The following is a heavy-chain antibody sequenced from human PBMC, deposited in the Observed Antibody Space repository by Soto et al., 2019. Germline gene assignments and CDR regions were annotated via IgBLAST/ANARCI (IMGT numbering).Heavy chain of an antibody. CDR3: ARANHVVAGIAYFDY. D-gene: IGHD6-19*01. CDR2: IYYSGST. V-gene: IGHV4-30-4*01. CDR1: GGSISSGDYY. J-gene: IGHJ4*02. Sequence: SETLSLTCTVSGGSISSGDYYWSWIRQPPGKGLEWIGYIYYSGSTYYNPSLKSRVTISVDTSKNQFSLKLSSVTAADTAVYYCARANHVVAGIAYFDYWGQGTLVTVSS.